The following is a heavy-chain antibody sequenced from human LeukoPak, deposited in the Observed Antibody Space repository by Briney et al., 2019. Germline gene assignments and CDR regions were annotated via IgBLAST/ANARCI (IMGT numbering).Heavy chain of an antibody. J-gene: IGHJ4*02. CDR1: GFNLNNHA. CDR3: ARDHTILGVVCYFDW. D-gene: IGHD3-3*01. Sequence: GGSLRLSCVASGFNLNNHAMHWVRQAPGKGLEWVAVTWHDGSNHYYADSVTGRFTISRDNSNNTLYLQMNDVRVEDTAMYYCARDHTILGVVCYFDWWGPGTLVTVSS. CDR2: TWHDGSNH. V-gene: IGHV3-33*01.